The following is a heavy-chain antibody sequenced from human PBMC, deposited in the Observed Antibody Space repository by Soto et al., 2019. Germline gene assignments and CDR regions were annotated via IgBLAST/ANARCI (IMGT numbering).Heavy chain of an antibody. D-gene: IGHD4-17*01. CDR3: ARGIGDYGDYGRFLDY. V-gene: IGHV4-30-2*01. CDR2: IYHSGST. CDR1: GGSISSGGYS. J-gene: IGHJ4*02. Sequence: SETLYLTCAVSGGSISSGGYSWSWIRQPPGKGLEWIGYIYHSGSTYYNPSLKSRVTISVDRSKNQFSLKLSSVTAADTVVYYCARGIGDYGDYGRFLDYWGQGTLVTVSS.